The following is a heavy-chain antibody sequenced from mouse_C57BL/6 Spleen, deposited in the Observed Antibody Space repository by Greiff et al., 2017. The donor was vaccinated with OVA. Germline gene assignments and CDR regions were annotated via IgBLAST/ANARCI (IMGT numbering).Heavy chain of an antibody. J-gene: IGHJ1*03. D-gene: IGHD1-1*01. CDR2: IDPEDGET. CDR1: GFNIKDYY. CDR3: ARWVYGSSYWYFDV. Sequence: EVQLQQSGAELVKPGASVKLSCTASGFNIKDYYMHWVKQRTEQGLEWIGRIDPEDGETKYATKFQGKATITADTSSNTAYLQLSSLTSEDTAVYYCARWVYGSSYWYFDVWGTGTTVTVSS. V-gene: IGHV14-2*01.